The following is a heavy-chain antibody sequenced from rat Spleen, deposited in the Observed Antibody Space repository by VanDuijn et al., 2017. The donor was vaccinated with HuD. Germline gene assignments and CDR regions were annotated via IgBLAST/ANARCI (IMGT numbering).Heavy chain of an antibody. CDR3: ARLFNFYFDY. V-gene: IGHV5-7*01. CDR2: ISYDGSST. CDR1: GFTFSDYN. Sequence: EVRLVESGGGLVQPGRSLKLSCAASGFTFSDYNMAWVRQAPKKGLEWVATISYDGSSTYYRDSVKGRFTISRDIAKSTLYLQMDSLRSEDTATYYCARLFNFYFDYWGQGVMVTVSS. D-gene: IGHD1-10*01. J-gene: IGHJ2*01.